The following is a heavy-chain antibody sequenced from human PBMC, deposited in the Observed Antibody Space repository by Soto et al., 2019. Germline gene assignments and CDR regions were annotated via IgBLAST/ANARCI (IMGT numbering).Heavy chain of an antibody. V-gene: IGHV4-34*01. CDR1: GGSFSGYY. CDR3: ARLVYGDFDY. CDR2: INHSGST. Sequence: SETLSLTCAVYGGSFSGYYWSWIRQPPGKGLEWIGEINHSGSTNYNPSLKSRVTISIDTSKNQFSLELRSVTPADTAVYYCARLVYGDFDYWGQGSLVTVSS. J-gene: IGHJ4*02. D-gene: IGHD4-17*01.